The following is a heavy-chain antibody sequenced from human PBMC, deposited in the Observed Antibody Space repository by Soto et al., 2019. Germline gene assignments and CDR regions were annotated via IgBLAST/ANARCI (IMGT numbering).Heavy chain of an antibody. J-gene: IGHJ5*02. CDR2: ISSSSSYT. CDR3: ARDSAPFWSGYLNWFDP. V-gene: IGHV3-11*06. Sequence: PVGSLRLSCAASGFTFSDYYMSWIRQAPGKGLEWVSYISSSSSYTNYADSVKGRFTISRDNAKNSLYLQMNSLRAEDTAVYYCARDSAPFWSGYLNWFDPWGQGTLVTVSS. D-gene: IGHD3-3*01. CDR1: GFTFSDYY.